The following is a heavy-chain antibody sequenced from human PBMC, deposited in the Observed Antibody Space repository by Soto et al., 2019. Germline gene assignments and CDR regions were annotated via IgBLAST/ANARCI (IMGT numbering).Heavy chain of an antibody. CDR1: GGTFSSYA. CDR2: IIPIFGTA. D-gene: IGHD3-3*01. Sequence: GASVKVSCKASGGTFSSYAISWVRQAPGQGLEWMGGIIPIFGTANYAQKFQGRVTITADKSTSTAYMELSSLRSEDTAVYYCARGDFWSGYYRHYYYGMDVWGQGTTVTV. CDR3: ARGDFWSGYYRHYYYGMDV. V-gene: IGHV1-69*06. J-gene: IGHJ6*02.